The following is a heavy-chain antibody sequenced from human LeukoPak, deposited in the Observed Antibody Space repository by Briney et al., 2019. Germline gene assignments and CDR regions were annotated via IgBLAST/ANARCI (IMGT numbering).Heavy chain of an antibody. V-gene: IGHV3-30*18. D-gene: IGHD4-17*01. CDR1: GFTFSSYG. CDR2: IPYDGSNK. Sequence: GSLRLSCAASGFTFSSYGMHWVRQAPGKGLEWVAVIPYDGSNKYYADSVKGRFTISRDNSKNTLYLQMNSLRAEDTAVYYCAKVDYGDYGAFDIWGQGTMVTVSS. J-gene: IGHJ3*02. CDR3: AKVDYGDYGAFDI.